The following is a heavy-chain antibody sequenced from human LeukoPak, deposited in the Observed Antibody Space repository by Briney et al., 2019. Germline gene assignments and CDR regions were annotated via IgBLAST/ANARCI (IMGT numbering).Heavy chain of an antibody. CDR1: GGSIRSSYYY. CDR2: IYDSGST. Sequence: SETLSLTCTVSGGSIRSSYYYWGWIRQPPGKGLEWIGSIYDSGSTYYNPSLKSRVTISVDTSKNQFSLKLNSVTAADTAVYYCARVYGSGSYRSGYYFDYWGQGTLVTVSS. J-gene: IGHJ4*02. D-gene: IGHD3-10*01. CDR3: ARVYGSGSYRSGYYFDY. V-gene: IGHV4-39*01.